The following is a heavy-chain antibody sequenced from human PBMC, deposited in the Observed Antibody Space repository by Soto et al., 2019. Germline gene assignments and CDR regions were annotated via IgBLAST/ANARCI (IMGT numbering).Heavy chain of an antibody. J-gene: IGHJ3*02. CDR3: ARDPRGGMARDAFDI. D-gene: IGHD3-16*01. CDR2: IYYSGST. Sequence: PSETLSLTYTVSGGSISSGGYYWSWIRQHPGKGLEWIGYIYYSGSTYYNPSLKSRVTISVDTSKNQFSLKLSSVTAADTAVYYCARDPRGGMARDAFDIWGQGTMVTVSS. CDR1: GGSISSGGYY. V-gene: IGHV4-31*03.